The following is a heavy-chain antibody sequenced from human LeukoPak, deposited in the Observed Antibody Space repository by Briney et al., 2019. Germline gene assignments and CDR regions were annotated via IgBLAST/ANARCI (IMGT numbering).Heavy chain of an antibody. CDR2: ISYDGSNK. V-gene: IGHV3-30*04. CDR1: GFTFSSYA. Sequence: GGSLRLSCAASGFTFSSYAMHWVRQAPGKGLEWVAVISYDGSNKYYADSVKGRFTISRDNPKNTLYLQMNSLRAEDTAVYYCARDNGYYGIKYGMDVWGQGTTVTVSS. CDR3: ARDNGYYGIKYGMDV. J-gene: IGHJ6*02. D-gene: IGHD2-15*01.